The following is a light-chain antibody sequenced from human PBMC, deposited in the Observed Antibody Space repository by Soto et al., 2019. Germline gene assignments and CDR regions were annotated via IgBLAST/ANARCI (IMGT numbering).Light chain of an antibody. J-gene: IGKJ1*01. Sequence: DIQMTQSRSTLSASVGDRVTITCRASQSISDWLAWFQLKPGKAPKLLIYDASSLESGVPSRFSGSGSGTEFTLTISSLQPDDFATYYCQQYNNYSTFGQGTKV. CDR2: DAS. CDR3: QQYNNYST. V-gene: IGKV1-5*01. CDR1: QSISDW.